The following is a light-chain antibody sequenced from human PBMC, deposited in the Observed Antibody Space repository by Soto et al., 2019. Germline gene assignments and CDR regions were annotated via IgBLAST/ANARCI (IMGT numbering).Light chain of an antibody. CDR1: SSDVGGYNY. CDR3: SSYTRSNTLV. Sequence: QSALTQPASVSGSPGQSITISCTGTSSDVGGYNYVSWYQQHPGKAPKLMLYDVSNRPSGVSSRFSGSKSGNTASLTISGLQAEDESDYYCSSYTRSNTLVFGGGTKVTVL. J-gene: IGLJ3*02. CDR2: DVS. V-gene: IGLV2-14*01.